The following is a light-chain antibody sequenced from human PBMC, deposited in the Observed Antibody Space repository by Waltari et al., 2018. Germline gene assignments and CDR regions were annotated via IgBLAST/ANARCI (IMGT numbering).Light chain of an antibody. CDR3: SSDAGFNTLV. CDR1: SSDVGAYNH. J-gene: IGLJ3*02. Sequence: QSALTQPPSASGSPGQSVTISCTGTSSDVGAYNHVSWYQHHPGRAPRLMMCEVTKRPSGVPDGFSGSKSGNTASLTVSGLQDEDEADYYCSSDAGFNTLVFGGGTKVTVL. CDR2: EVT. V-gene: IGLV2-8*01.